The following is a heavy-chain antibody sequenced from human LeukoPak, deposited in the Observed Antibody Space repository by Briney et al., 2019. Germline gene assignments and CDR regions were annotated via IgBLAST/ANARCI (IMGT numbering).Heavy chain of an antibody. Sequence: GGSLRLSCVGSGFMFNAYAMSWVRQAPGKGLEWVSVIYSGGSTYYADSVKGRFTISRDNSKNTLYLQMNSLRAEDTAVYYCARDRSYFQHWGQGTLVTVSS. CDR3: ARDRSYFQH. CDR1: GFMFNAYA. V-gene: IGHV3-66*01. CDR2: IYSGGST. J-gene: IGHJ1*01.